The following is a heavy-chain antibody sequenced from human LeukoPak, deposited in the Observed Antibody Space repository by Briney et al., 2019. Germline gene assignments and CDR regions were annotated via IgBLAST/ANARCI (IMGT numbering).Heavy chain of an antibody. CDR1: GFTFSSYS. Sequence: PGGSLRLSCAASGFTFSSYSMNWVRQAPGKGLEWVSSISSSSSYIYYADSVKGRFTISRDNAKNSLYLQMNSLRAEDTAVYYCARDRYSGFGELFDYWGQGTLVTVSS. CDR2: ISSSSSYI. CDR3: ARDRYSGFGELFDY. J-gene: IGHJ4*02. D-gene: IGHD3-10*01. V-gene: IGHV3-21*04.